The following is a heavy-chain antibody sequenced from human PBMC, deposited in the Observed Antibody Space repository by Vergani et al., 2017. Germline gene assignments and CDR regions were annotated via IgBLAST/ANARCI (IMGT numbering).Heavy chain of an antibody. CDR1: GYTFTSYY. V-gene: IGHV1-46*03. Sequence: QVQLVQSGAAVKKPGASVKVSCTASGYTFTSYYMHWVRQAPGQGLEWMGIINPSGGSTSYAQKFQGRVTMTRDTSTSTVYMELSSLRSEDTAVYYCARARHSRAVDYWGQGTMVTVSS. CDR3: ARARHSRAVDY. D-gene: IGHD6-13*01. CDR2: INPSGGST. J-gene: IGHJ4*01.